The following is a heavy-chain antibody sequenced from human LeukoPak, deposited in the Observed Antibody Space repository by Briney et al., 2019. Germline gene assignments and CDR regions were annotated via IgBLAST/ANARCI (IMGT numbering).Heavy chain of an antibody. Sequence: SVQVSCKASGGTFSSYAISWVRQAPGQGLEWMGGIIPIFGTANYAQKFQGRVTITADESTSTAYMELSSLRSEDTAVYYCARVLRLAVEVFDYWGRGTLVTVSS. V-gene: IGHV1-69*13. CDR3: ARVLRLAVEVFDY. CDR2: IIPIFGTA. CDR1: GGTFSSYA. D-gene: IGHD6-19*01. J-gene: IGHJ4*02.